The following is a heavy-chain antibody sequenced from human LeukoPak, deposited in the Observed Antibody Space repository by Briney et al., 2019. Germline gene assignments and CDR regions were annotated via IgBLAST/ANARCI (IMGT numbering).Heavy chain of an antibody. Sequence: ASVKVSCKASGYTFTSYAMHWVRQAPGQRLEWMGWINAGNGNTKYSQKFQGRVTITRDTSASTAYMELSSLRSEDTAVYYCARVGYGDYSFDYWGQGTLVTVSS. V-gene: IGHV1-3*01. CDR3: ARVGYGDYSFDY. J-gene: IGHJ4*02. CDR2: INAGNGNT. D-gene: IGHD4-17*01. CDR1: GYTFTSYA.